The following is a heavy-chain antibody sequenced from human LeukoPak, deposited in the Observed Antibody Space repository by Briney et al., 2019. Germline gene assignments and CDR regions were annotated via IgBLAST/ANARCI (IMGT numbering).Heavy chain of an antibody. V-gene: IGHV3-33*01. J-gene: IGHJ4*02. CDR3: ILGDYGDYGLVY. D-gene: IGHD4-17*01. Sequence: PGESLRLSCAAPGLTFSSYGMDWVRQARGKGLEWEAVIWYDGSNKYYAESVKGRFTISRDNSKSTLYLQMNSLGAEDTAVYYCILGDYGDYGLVYWGQGTLVTVSS. CDR2: IWYDGSNK. CDR1: GLTFSSYG.